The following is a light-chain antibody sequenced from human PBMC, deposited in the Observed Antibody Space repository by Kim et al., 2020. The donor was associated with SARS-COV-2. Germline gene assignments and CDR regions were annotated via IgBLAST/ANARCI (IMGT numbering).Light chain of an antibody. CDR3: QVWDSSSDHVV. V-gene: IGLV3-21*04. CDR2: YDN. Sequence: SYELTQPPSVSVAPGKTARITCGENNIGSKSVHWYQQKPGQAPVLVIYYDNDRPSGIPERFSGSNSGNTATLTISRVEAGDEADYYCQVWDSSSDHVVFG. J-gene: IGLJ2*01. CDR1: NIGSKS.